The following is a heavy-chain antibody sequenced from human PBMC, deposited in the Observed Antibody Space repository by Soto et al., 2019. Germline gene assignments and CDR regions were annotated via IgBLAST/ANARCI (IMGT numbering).Heavy chain of an antibody. CDR1: RFTFSIYW. CDR3: ARDTAYFDL. Sequence: EVQLVESGGGLVQPGGSLRLSCAASRFTFSIYWMSWVRQAPGKGLEWVANIKQDGSEKYYVDSVRGRFTISRDNAKNSLYLQMNGLRAEDTAMYYCARDTAYFDLWGRGTLVTVSS. J-gene: IGHJ2*01. CDR2: IKQDGSEK. D-gene: IGHD5-18*01. V-gene: IGHV3-7*04.